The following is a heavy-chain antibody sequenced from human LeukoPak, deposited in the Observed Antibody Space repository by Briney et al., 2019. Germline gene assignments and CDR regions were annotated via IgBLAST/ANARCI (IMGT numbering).Heavy chain of an antibody. D-gene: IGHD6-19*01. CDR1: GGSISSYY. J-gene: IGHJ4*02. CDR3: ASHRYSSGWYYFDH. Sequence: SETLSLTCTVSGGSISSYYWSWIRQPPGKGLEWIGYIYYSGSTAYNPSLKSRGTISLDTAKNQFSLKLSSVTAADTAVYYCASHRYSSGWYYFDHWGQGTLVTVSS. V-gene: IGHV4-59*01. CDR2: IYYSGST.